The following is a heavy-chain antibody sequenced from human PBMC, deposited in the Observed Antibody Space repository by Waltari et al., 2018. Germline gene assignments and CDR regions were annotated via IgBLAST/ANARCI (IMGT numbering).Heavy chain of an antibody. CDR3: ARGGGPRTVVALTFDL. Sequence: QVQLVQSGAEVKKPGASVKVSCKASGYTFTNFGINWVRQAPGQGLEWMGWDSPYNGNADYEQKLQGRVTMTTDTSTKTVYLELRSLRSDDTAVYYWARGGGPRTVVALTFDLWGQGTLVTVSS. V-gene: IGHV1-18*01. CDR2: DSPYNGNA. J-gene: IGHJ4*02. D-gene: IGHD3-22*01. CDR1: GYTFTNFG.